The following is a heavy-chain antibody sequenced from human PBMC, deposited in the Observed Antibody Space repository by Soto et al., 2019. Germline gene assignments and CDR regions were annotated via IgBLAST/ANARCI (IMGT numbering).Heavy chain of an antibody. J-gene: IGHJ4*02. V-gene: IGHV3-23*01. CDR1: GFSFGNYA. D-gene: IGHD5-18*01. CDR3: AKDWMGLGYFFEY. Sequence: EVQLLESGGDLVQPGGSLRLSCVASGFSFGNYAMNWVRQDPGNGLQWVASISNSGGITYYADSVKGRFTISRDNSENTLFLQLNSLRVEDTAIYYCAKDWMGLGYFFEYWGQGTLVTVSA. CDR2: ISNSGGIT.